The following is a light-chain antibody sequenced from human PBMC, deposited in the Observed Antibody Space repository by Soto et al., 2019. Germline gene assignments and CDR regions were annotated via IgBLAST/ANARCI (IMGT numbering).Light chain of an antibody. J-gene: IGKJ1*01. Sequence: EIVLTQSPGTLSLSPGERATLSCRASQSVSSSYLAWYQQKPGQAPRLLIYGASSRATGIPDRFSGSGSGTDFTLTISRLEPEDFAVYYCQQYGRSPPWTLGHGTKVDIK. CDR2: GAS. V-gene: IGKV3-20*01. CDR3: QQYGRSPPWT. CDR1: QSVSSSY.